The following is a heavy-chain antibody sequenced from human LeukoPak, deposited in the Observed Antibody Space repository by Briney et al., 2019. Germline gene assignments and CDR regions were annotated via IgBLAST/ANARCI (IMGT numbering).Heavy chain of an antibody. CDR2: IYTSGST. CDR3: ARDSRTNGVCSIYDY. Sequence: PSETLSLTCTVSGGSISSYYWSWIRQPAGKGLEWIGRIYTSGSTNYNPSLKSRVTMSVDTSKNQFSLKLSSVTAADTAVYYCARDSRTNGVCSIYDYWGQGTLVTVSS. D-gene: IGHD2-8*01. J-gene: IGHJ4*02. CDR1: GGSISSYY. V-gene: IGHV4-4*07.